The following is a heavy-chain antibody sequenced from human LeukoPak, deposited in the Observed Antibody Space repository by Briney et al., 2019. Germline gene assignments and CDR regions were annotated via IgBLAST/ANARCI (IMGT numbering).Heavy chain of an antibody. Sequence: GGSLRLSCAASGFTVSSNYMSWVRQAPGKGLEWISVIYTGGSTYYADSVKGRFTISRDNSKNTLYLQMNSLRAEDTAVYYCAKLSDWYGGNPLGYWGQGTLVTVSS. CDR2: IYTGGST. CDR1: GFTVSSNY. CDR3: AKLSDWYGGNPLGY. D-gene: IGHD4-23*01. V-gene: IGHV3-53*05. J-gene: IGHJ4*02.